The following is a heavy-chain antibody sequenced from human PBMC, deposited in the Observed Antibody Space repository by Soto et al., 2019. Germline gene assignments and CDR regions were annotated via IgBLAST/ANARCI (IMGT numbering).Heavy chain of an antibody. Sequence: ASVKVSCKASGYTFINYYIHWVRQAPGHGLEWMAIINPTGGSTNYAQKFQGRLTLTMDTSTSTVYMELSSLRSEDTAVYYCARGVTVVVPAAMGPPDYWGQGTLVTVSS. CDR1: GYTFINYY. CDR3: ARGVTVVVPAAMGPPDY. V-gene: IGHV1-46*03. J-gene: IGHJ4*02. CDR2: INPTGGST. D-gene: IGHD2-2*01.